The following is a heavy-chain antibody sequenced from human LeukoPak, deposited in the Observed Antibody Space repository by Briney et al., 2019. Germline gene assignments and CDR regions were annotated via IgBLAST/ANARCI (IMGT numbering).Heavy chain of an antibody. CDR3: AKDKYSSSWFNYFDY. Sequence: GGSLRLSCAASGFTFDDYAMHWVRQAPGKGLERVSGISWNSGSIGYADSVKGRFTISRDNAKNSLYLQMNSLRAEDMALYYCAKDKYSSSWFNYFDYWGQGTLVTVSS. D-gene: IGHD6-13*01. V-gene: IGHV3-9*03. J-gene: IGHJ4*02. CDR1: GFTFDDYA. CDR2: ISWNSGSI.